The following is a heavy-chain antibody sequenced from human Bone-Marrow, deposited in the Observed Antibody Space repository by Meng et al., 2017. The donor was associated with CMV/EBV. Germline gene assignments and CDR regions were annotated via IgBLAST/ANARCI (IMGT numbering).Heavy chain of an antibody. Sequence: GESLKISCAASGFTFSSYSMNWVRQAPGKGLEWVSYISSSSSTIYYADSVKGRFTISRDNAKNSLYLQMSSLRAEDTAVYYCSSPPTYYYNSSGYYHRDYWGQGTLVTVSS. V-gene: IGHV3-48*04. CDR2: ISSSSSTI. CDR3: SSPPTYYYNSSGYYHRDY. CDR1: GFTFSSYS. J-gene: IGHJ4*02. D-gene: IGHD3-22*01.